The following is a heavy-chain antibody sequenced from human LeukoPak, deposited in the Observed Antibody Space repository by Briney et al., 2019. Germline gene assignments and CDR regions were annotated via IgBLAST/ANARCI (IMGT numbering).Heavy chain of an antibody. Sequence: SETLSLTCAAYGGSFSGYYWSWIRQPPGKGLEWIGEINHSGSTNYNPSLKSRVTISVDTSKNQFSLKLSSVTAADTAVYYCARGVAAATRPLFDPWGQGTLVTVSS. J-gene: IGHJ5*02. CDR3: ARGVAAATRPLFDP. D-gene: IGHD6-13*01. CDR2: INHSGST. CDR1: GGSFSGYY. V-gene: IGHV4-34*01.